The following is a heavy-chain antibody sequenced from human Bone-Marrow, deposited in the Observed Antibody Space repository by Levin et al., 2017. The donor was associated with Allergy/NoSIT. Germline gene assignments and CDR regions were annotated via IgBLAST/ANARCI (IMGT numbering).Heavy chain of an antibody. Sequence: SVKVSCKASGGTFSSYAISWVRQAPGQGLEWMGGIIPIFGTANYAQKFRGRVTITADKSTSTAYMELSSLRSEDTAVYYCARDRGWFGELGWFDPWGQGTLVTVSS. CDR3: ARDRGWFGELGWFDP. CDR1: GGTFSSYA. D-gene: IGHD3-10*01. CDR2: IIPIFGTA. J-gene: IGHJ5*02. V-gene: IGHV1-69*06.